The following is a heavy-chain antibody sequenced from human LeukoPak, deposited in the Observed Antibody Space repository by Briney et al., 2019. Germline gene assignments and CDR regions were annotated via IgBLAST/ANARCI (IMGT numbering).Heavy chain of an antibody. J-gene: IGHJ6*03. CDR2: IYYSGST. CDR1: GGSISSYY. Sequence: SETLSLTCSVSGGSISSYYWSWIRQPPGKGLEWIGYIYYSGSTNYNPSLKSRVTISVDTSKNQFSLKLSSVTAADTAVYYRARDAMVRGGLASPYYYYYMDVRGKGTTVTISS. CDR3: ARDAMVRGGLASPYYYYYMDV. D-gene: IGHD3-10*01. V-gene: IGHV4-59*01.